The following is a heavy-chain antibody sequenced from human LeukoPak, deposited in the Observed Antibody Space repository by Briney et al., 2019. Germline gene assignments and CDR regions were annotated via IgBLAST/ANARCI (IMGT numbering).Heavy chain of an antibody. D-gene: IGHD1-26*01. J-gene: IGHJ4*02. CDR1: GFTFSSYG. V-gene: IGHV3-30*02. Sequence: GGSLRLSCAACGFTFSSYGMHWVRQAPGKGLEWVAFIRFDGSNKYYADSVKGRFTISRDNSKNTLYLQMSSLRPEDTAVYYCAKFDNRIVGATSFNYWGQGTLVTVSS. CDR3: AKFDNRIVGATSFNY. CDR2: IRFDGSNK.